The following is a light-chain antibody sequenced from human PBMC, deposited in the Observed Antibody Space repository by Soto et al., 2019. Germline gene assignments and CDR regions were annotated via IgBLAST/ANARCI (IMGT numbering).Light chain of an antibody. CDR2: EVS. CDR3: CSDAGGTTYVI. CDR1: SSDVGGYNL. Sequence: QSALTQPASVSGSPGQSITISCTGTSSDVGGYNLVSWYQQHPGKVPKLMIYEVSKRPSGVSNRFSGSKSDNTASLTISGLQAEDEADYYCCSDAGGTTYVIFGGGTKVTVL. V-gene: IGLV2-23*02. J-gene: IGLJ2*01.